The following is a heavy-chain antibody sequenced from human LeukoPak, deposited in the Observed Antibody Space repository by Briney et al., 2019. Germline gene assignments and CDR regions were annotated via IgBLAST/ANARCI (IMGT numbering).Heavy chain of an antibody. V-gene: IGHV1-2*02. D-gene: IGHD6-13*01. CDR2: INPNSGGT. J-gene: IGHJ5*02. CDR1: GYTFTGYY. CDR3: ARRSSSWYRRGLYWFDP. Sequence: GASVKVSCKASGYTFTGYYMHWVRQAPEQGLEWMGWINPNSGGTNYAQKFQGRVTITADKSTSTAYMELSSLRSEDTAVYYCARRSSSWYRRGLYWFDPWGQGTLVTVSS.